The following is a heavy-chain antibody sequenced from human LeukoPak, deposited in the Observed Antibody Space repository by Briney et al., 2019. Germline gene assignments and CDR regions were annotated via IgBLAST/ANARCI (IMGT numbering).Heavy chain of an antibody. CDR1: GFTFSSYW. CDR2: INQDGSEK. V-gene: IGHV3-7*01. D-gene: IGHD4-17*01. J-gene: IGHJ6*03. CDR3: AKAASKRTDYGDYAFYYYMDV. Sequence: GGSLRLSCVASGFTFSSYWMSWVRQAPGKGLEWVANINQDGSEKYDVDSAKGRFTISRDNAKNSLYLQMNSLRAEDTAVYYCAKAASKRTDYGDYAFYYYMDVWGKGTTVTISS.